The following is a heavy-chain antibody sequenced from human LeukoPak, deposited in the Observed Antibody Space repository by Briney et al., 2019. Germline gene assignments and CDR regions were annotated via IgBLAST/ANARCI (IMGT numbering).Heavy chain of an antibody. J-gene: IGHJ4*02. CDR1: GYTFTSYA. CDR2: INTNTGNP. CDR3: ARDRLYTYYYGSGSYRNPLGY. Sequence: ASVKVSYKASGYTFTSYAMNWVRQAPGQGLEWMGWINTNTGNPTYAQGFTGRFVFSLVTSVSTAYLQISSLKAEDTAVYYCARDRLYTYYYGSGSYRNPLGYWGQGTLVTVSS. D-gene: IGHD3-10*01. V-gene: IGHV7-4-1*02.